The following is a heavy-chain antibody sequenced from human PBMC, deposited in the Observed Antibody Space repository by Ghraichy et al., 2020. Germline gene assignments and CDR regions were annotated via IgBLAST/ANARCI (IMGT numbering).Heavy chain of an antibody. V-gene: IGHV3-23*01. J-gene: IGHJ4*02. D-gene: IGHD6-19*01. Sequence: GGSLRLSCAASGFRFSNYAMSWVRQAPGKGLEWVSAISGGGGTTYYADSVNGRFTISRDNSKNTLSLHMISLSAEDTAVYYCAKGRYNSGWNYFDYWGQGSLVAVSS. CDR1: GFRFSNYA. CDR2: ISGGGGTT. CDR3: AKGRYNSGWNYFDY.